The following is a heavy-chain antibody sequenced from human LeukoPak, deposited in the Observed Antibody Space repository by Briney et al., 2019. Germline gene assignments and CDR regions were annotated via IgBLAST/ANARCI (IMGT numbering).Heavy chain of an antibody. CDR3: ARPRGIVRATQEYYFDY. J-gene: IGHJ4*02. D-gene: IGHD1-26*01. CDR1: GYTFTSYG. V-gene: IGHV1-2*02. Sequence: GASVKVSCKASGYTFTSYGISWVRQAPGQGLEWMGWINPNSGGTNYAQKFQGRVTMTRDTSISTAYMELSRLRSDDTAVYYCARPRGIVRATQEYYFDYWGQGTLVTVSS. CDR2: INPNSGGT.